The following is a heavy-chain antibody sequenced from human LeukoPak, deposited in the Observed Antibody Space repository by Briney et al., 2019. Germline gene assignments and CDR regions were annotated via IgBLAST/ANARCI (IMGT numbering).Heavy chain of an antibody. CDR1: GYSFTGYY. V-gene: IGHV1-46*01. Sequence: ASVKVSCKTSGYSFTGYYMHWVRQAPGQGLEWMGIISPSGGSTSYAQKFQGRVTMTRDMSTSTVYMELSSLRSEDTAVYCCANGLPATGTFDYWGQGTLVTVSS. CDR2: ISPSGGST. J-gene: IGHJ4*02. D-gene: IGHD6-13*01. CDR3: ANGLPATGTFDY.